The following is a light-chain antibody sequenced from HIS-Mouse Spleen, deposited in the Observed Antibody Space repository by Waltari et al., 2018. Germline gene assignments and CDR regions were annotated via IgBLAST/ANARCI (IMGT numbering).Light chain of an antibody. Sequence: QSALTQPASVSGSPGQSITLSCTGTSSDVGIYNLVSWYQQHPGKAPKLMIYERSKRPSGVSNRFSGSKSGNTASLTISGLQAEDEADYYCCSYAGSSTWVFGGGTKLTVL. CDR3: CSYAGSSTWV. CDR1: SSDVGIYNL. J-gene: IGLJ3*02. CDR2: ERS. V-gene: IGLV2-23*01.